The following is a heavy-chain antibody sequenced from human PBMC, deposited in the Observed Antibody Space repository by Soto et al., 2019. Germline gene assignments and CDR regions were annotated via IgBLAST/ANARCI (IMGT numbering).Heavy chain of an antibody. CDR2: ISSSSSYI. D-gene: IGHD3-16*01. CDR1: GFTFRSYS. CDR3: ARGSYDYIWGSYVGDAFDI. V-gene: IGHV3-21*01. Sequence: GGSLRLSCAASGFTFRSYSMNWVRQAPGKGLEWVSSISSSSSYIYYADSVKGRFTISRDNAKNSLYLQMNSLRAEDTAVYYCARGSYDYIWGSYVGDAFDIWGQGTMVTVSS. J-gene: IGHJ3*02.